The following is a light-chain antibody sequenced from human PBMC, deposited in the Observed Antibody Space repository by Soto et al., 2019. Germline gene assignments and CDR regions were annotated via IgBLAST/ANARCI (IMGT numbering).Light chain of an antibody. J-gene: IGKJ1*01. V-gene: IGKV3-20*01. CDR2: GAS. CDR1: QSVISDY. CDR3: HQYGSSPRWT. Sequence: EFVLTQSPGTLSLSPGERATLSCRASQSVISDYLAWYQQKPGQAPRLLIYGASNRATGIPDRFSGSGSGTDFTLTISRLEPEDFAVYYCHQYGSSPRWTFGQGTKVDIK.